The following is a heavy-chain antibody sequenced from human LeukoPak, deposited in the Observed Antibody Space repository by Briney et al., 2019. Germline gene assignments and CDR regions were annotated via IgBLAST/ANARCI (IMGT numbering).Heavy chain of an antibody. CDR1: GFTFRNAW. D-gene: IGHD3-9*01. CDR3: TTVFAVPPYFDY. V-gene: IGHV3-15*01. J-gene: IGHJ4*02. CDR2: IKSKTGDGTT. Sequence: PGGSLTLSCAASGFTFRNAWMSGVRHAPGKGREEVGRIKSKTGDGTTHYAAPVKGRFTISRDNSISTLYLQMNSLKTEDTAMYYCTTVFAVPPYFDYWGQGTLVTVSS.